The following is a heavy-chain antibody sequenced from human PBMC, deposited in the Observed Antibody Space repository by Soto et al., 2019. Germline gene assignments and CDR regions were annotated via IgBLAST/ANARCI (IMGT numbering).Heavy chain of an antibody. J-gene: IGHJ4*02. CDR2: IWYDGSNK. CDR3: ARAFKYYYDSSGYAPLFDY. CDR1: GFTFSSYG. D-gene: IGHD3-22*01. Sequence: GGSLRLSCAASGFTFSSYGMHWVRQAPGKGLEWVAVIWYDGSNKYYADSVKGRFTISRDNSKNTLYLQMNSLRAEDTAVYYCARAFKYYYDSSGYAPLFDYWGQGTLVTVSS. V-gene: IGHV3-33*01.